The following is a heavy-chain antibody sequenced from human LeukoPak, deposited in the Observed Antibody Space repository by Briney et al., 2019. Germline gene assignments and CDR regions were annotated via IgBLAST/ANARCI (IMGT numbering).Heavy chain of an antibody. J-gene: IGHJ4*02. V-gene: IGHV4-39*01. D-gene: IGHD1-26*01. CDR3: ARRAVSYYSFDY. CDR2: IYYSGST. CDR1: GGSISSSSYY. Sequence: SETLSLTCTVSGGSISSSSYYWGWIRQPPGKGLEWIGSIYYSGSTYYNPSLKSRVTISVDTSKTQFSLKLSSVTAADTAVYYCARRAVSYYSFDYWGQGTLVTVSS.